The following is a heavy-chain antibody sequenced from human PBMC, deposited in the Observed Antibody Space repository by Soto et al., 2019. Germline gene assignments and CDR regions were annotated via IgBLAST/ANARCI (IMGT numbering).Heavy chain of an antibody. CDR3: ANSFYRGPIAAAGNDAFEI. Sequence: QITLKESGTTLVKPTQTLTLTCTFSGFSLSTSGVGVGWIRQPPGKALEWLALIYWDDDTRYSPSLKSRITITKDTYKNQVVLTMTNMNPVDTATYYCANSFYRGPIAAAGNDAFEIWGQGTMVTVSS. D-gene: IGHD6-13*01. J-gene: IGHJ3*02. V-gene: IGHV2-5*02. CDR2: IYWDDDT. CDR1: GFSLSTSGVG.